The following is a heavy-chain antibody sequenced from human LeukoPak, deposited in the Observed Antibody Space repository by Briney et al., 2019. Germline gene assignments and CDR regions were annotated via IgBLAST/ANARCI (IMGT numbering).Heavy chain of an antibody. V-gene: IGHV3-23*01. J-gene: IGHJ4*02. CDR1: AFTFSSYA. CDR3: AKDRAILGYDILTGFDY. D-gene: IGHD3-9*01. Sequence: PGASLRLSCAASAFTFSSYAMSWVRQAPGKGLEWVSAISGSGGSTYYADSVKDRFSISRDNSKNTLYLQMNSLRAEDTAVYYSAKDRAILGYDILTGFDYWGQVTLVTVSS. CDR2: ISGSGGST.